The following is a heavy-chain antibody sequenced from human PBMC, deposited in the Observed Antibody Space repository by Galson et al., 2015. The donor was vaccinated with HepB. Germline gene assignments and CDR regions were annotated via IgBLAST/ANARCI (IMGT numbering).Heavy chain of an antibody. V-gene: IGHV5-10-1*01. D-gene: IGHD6-13*01. CDR2: IDPRDSYT. J-gene: IGHJ4*02. CDR3: ARAGRIAAAGTKSY. Sequence: QSGAEVKKPGESLRISCKGSGYSFTSYWISWVRQMPGKGLEWMGRIDPRDSYTNYSPSCQVHVTISADKSTSTAYLQWSSLKASDAAMYYCARAGRIAAAGTKSYWCQGTLVTVSS. CDR1: GYSFTSYW.